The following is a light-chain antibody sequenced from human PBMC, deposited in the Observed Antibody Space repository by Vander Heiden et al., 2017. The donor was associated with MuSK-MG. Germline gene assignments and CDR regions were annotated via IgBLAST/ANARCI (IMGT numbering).Light chain of an antibody. CDR3: QQSYSTPLA. Sequence: DIQMTQSPYSLSASVGDRVTITCRASQSISSYLNWYQQKPGKAPKLLIYAASSLQSGVPSRFSGSGSGTDFTLTISCLLPEDFATYYCQQSYSTPLAFGHGTKVDIK. J-gene: IGKJ3*01. V-gene: IGKV1-39*01. CDR2: AAS. CDR1: QSISSY.